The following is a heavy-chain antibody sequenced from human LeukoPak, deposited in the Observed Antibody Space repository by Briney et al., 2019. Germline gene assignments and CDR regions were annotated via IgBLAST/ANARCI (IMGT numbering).Heavy chain of an antibody. CDR3: ARQKSAYDSEFDY. CDR1: GYTFTTYW. D-gene: IGHD3-3*01. J-gene: IGHJ4*02. CDR2: IYPGDSDT. V-gene: IGHV5-51*01. Sequence: KNGESLKISCKGSGYTFTTYWIGWVRQMPGKGLEWMGIIYPGDSDTRYSPSFQGQVTISADKSISTAYLQWSSLKASDTAMYYCARQKSAYDSEFDYWGQGTLVTVSS.